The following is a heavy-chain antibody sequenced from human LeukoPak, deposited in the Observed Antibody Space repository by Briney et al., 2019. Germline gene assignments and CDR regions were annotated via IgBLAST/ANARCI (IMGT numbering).Heavy chain of an antibody. J-gene: IGHJ4*02. CDR3: AREGDYYDSSGYYPNFDY. Sequence: GASVKVSCKASGYTFTSYDINWVRQATGQGLEWMGWMNPNSANTGYAQKFQGRVTMTRNISISTAYMELTSLRSDDTAVYYCAREGDYYDSSGYYPNFDYWGQGTLVTVSS. V-gene: IGHV1-8*01. CDR2: MNPNSANT. D-gene: IGHD3-22*01. CDR1: GYTFTSYD.